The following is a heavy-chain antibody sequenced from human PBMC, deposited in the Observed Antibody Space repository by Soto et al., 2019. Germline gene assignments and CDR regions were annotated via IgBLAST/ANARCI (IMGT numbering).Heavy chain of an antibody. CDR3: AREGTTVDSYYYYGMDV. CDR1: GGSISSYY. J-gene: IGHJ6*02. D-gene: IGHD1-1*01. V-gene: IGHV4-59*01. Sequence: QVQLQESGPGLVKPSETLSLTCTVSGGSISSYYWSWIRQPPGKGLEWIGYIYYSGSTNYNPSLKSRVTISVDXSXNXXPLKLSSVTAADTAVYYCAREGTTVDSYYYYGMDVWGQGTTVTVSS. CDR2: IYYSGST.